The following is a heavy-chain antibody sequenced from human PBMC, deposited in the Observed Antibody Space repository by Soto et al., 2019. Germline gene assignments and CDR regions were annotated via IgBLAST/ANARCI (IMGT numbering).Heavy chain of an antibody. J-gene: IGHJ6*03. CDR3: ARGVYYDFWSGPTDYYYYYMDV. D-gene: IGHD3-3*01. V-gene: IGHV1-18*01. Sequence: ASVKVSCKASGYTFTSYGISWVRQAPGQGLEWMGWISAYNGNTNYAQKLQGRVTMTTDTSTSTAYMELRSLRSDDTAVYYCARGVYYDFWSGPTDYYYYYMDVWGKGTTVTVSS. CDR2: ISAYNGNT. CDR1: GYTFTSYG.